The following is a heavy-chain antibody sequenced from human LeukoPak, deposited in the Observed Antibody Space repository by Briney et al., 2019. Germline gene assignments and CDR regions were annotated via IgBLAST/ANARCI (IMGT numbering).Heavy chain of an antibody. CDR2: FKAGNGDT. Sequence: GASVKVSCKASGYIFTKYVVHWVRQAPGQGPEWMGWFKAGNGDTKYSQNFQGRLTITRDTSASTVYMELSSLTSEDTALNYCARDDCGDTCYPGGYWGQGTLVTVSS. CDR3: ARDDCGDTCYPGGY. D-gene: IGHD2-21*01. V-gene: IGHV1-3*01. J-gene: IGHJ4*02. CDR1: GYIFTKYV.